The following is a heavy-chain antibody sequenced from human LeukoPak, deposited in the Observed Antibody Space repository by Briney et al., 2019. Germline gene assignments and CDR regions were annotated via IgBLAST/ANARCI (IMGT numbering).Heavy chain of an antibody. CDR3: TRVVLVGTTYSYFDY. Sequence: GGSLRLSCAASEFSVGSNYMTWVRQAPGKGLEWVGRTRKKTNSYTTEYAASVKGRFTISRDDSKNSLYLQMNSLKAEDTAVYYCTRVVLVGTTYSYFDYWGQGTLVTVSS. CDR1: EFSVGSNY. V-gene: IGHV3-72*01. D-gene: IGHD1-26*01. J-gene: IGHJ4*02. CDR2: TRKKTNSYTT.